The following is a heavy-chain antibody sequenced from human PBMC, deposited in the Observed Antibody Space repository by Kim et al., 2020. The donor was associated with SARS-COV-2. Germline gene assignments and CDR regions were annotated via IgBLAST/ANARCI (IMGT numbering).Heavy chain of an antibody. Sequence: AQKFQGRGTITADKSTSTAYMGLSSLRSEDTAVYYCARGYGGNSHYYFDYWGQGTLVTVSS. V-gene: IGHV1-69*02. D-gene: IGHD4-17*01. J-gene: IGHJ4*02. CDR3: ARGYGGNSHYYFDY.